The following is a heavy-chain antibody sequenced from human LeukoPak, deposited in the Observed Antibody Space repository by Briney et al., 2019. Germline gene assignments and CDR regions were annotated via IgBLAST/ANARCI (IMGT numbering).Heavy chain of an antibody. J-gene: IGHJ4*02. CDR2: IYTNGGI. CDR3: AREGAGYY. D-gene: IGHD1-26*01. CDR1: GGSINSGNYY. Sequence: PSETLSLTGTVSGGSINSGNYYWNWIRQPAGKGLEGIGRIYTNGGIMYNPSLKSRVAISMDTSKNKFSLDLNSVTAADTAMYYCAREGAGYYWGQGTLVTVSS. V-gene: IGHV4-61*02.